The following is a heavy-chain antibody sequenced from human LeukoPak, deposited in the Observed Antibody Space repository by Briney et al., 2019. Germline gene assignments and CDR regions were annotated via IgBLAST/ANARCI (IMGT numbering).Heavy chain of an antibody. J-gene: IGHJ4*02. CDR1: GFTFSSYG. CDR3: AKDGKKWQEPLES. D-gene: IGHD1-14*01. CDR2: ISYDGSNK. V-gene: IGHV3-30*18. Sequence: GGSLRLSCAASGFTFSSYGMHWVRQAPGKGLEWVAVISYDGSNKFYPDSVKGRFTISRDNSKLYLHMNSLRAEDTAVYYCAKDGKKWQEPLESWGQGTLVTVSS.